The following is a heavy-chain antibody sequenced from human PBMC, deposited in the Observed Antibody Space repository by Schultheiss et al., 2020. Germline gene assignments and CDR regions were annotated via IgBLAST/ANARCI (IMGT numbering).Heavy chain of an antibody. D-gene: IGHD6-13*01. Sequence: SETLSLTCTVSGGSISSGGYYWSWIRQPPGKGLEWIGYIYYSGSTYYNPSLKSRVTISVDTSKNQFSLKLSSVTAADTAVYYCARGPSIAAAGAYYFDYWGQGTLVTVSS. V-gene: IGHV4-30-4*08. CDR2: IYYSGST. J-gene: IGHJ4*02. CDR1: GGSISSGGYY. CDR3: ARGPSIAAAGAYYFDY.